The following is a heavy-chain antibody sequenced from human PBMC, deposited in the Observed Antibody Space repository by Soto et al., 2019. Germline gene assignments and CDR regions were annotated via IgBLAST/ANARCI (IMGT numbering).Heavy chain of an antibody. J-gene: IGHJ5*02. V-gene: IGHV4-59*01. CDR1: GGSISSYY. Sequence: QVQLQESGPGLVKPSETLSLTCTVSGGSISSYYWSWIRQPPGKGLEWIGYIYYSGSTNYNPSLKSRVTISVDTSKNHFSLKLSSVTAADTAVYYCARDNGSSSPGAMFDPWGQGTLVTVSS. CDR3: ARDNGSSSPGAMFDP. D-gene: IGHD6-13*01. CDR2: IYYSGST.